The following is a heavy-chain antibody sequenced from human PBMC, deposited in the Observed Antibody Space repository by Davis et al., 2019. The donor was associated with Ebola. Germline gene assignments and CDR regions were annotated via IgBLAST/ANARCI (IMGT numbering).Heavy chain of an antibody. V-gene: IGHV1-2*06. J-gene: IGHJ4*02. CDR3: AREGHRDGSYFFDY. Sequence: ASVKVSCKASGYTFTGYYMHWVRQAPGQGLEWMGRINPNSGGTNYAQQFQGRVTMTRDTSISTAYMELSRLRSDDTAVYYCAREGHRDGSYFFDYWGQGTLVTVSS. CDR1: GYTFTGYY. D-gene: IGHD1-26*01. CDR2: INPNSGGT.